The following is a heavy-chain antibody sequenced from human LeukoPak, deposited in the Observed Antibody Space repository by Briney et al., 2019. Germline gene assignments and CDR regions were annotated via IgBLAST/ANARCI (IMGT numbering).Heavy chain of an antibody. Sequence: GGSLRLSCAASGFTLTNYNMHWVRQAPGRGLEWVSSISFSSTDIYYADSVMGRVTISRDNAKNSLYLQVNSLRGEDTAVYYCARYSGYDYFFDLWGQGTLVTVSS. CDR3: ARYSGYDYFFDL. CDR1: GFTLTNYN. J-gene: IGHJ4*02. D-gene: IGHD5-12*01. V-gene: IGHV3-21*01. CDR2: ISFSSTDI.